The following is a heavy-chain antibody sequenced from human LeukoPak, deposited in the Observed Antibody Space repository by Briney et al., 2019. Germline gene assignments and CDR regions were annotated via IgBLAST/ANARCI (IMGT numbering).Heavy chain of an antibody. CDR3: AKEGAYPIITYDS. CDR1: GFTFSNYW. CDR2: IKQDGSEK. D-gene: IGHD1-14*01. V-gene: IGHV3-7*01. J-gene: IGHJ5*01. Sequence: PGGSLRLSCAASGFTFSNYWMNWLRQAPGEGLEWVANIKQDGSEKYYVDSVKGRVTISRDNAKNSLYLQMNSLRAEDAGVYYCAKEGAYPIITYDSWGQGTLVTVSS.